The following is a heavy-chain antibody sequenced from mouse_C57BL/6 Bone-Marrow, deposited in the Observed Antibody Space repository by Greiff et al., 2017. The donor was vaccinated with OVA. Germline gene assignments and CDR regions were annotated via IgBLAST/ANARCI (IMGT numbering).Heavy chain of an antibody. Sequence: QVQLQQPGTELVKPGASVKLSCKASGYTFTSYWMHWVKQRPGQGLEWIGNINPSYGGTNYNEKFKSKATLTVDKSSSTAYMQPSSLTSEDSAVYYCARKGYYGSSPWFAYWGQGTLVTVSA. CDR2: INPSYGGT. J-gene: IGHJ3*01. CDR3: ARKGYYGSSPWFAY. CDR1: GYTFTSYW. V-gene: IGHV1-53*01. D-gene: IGHD1-1*01.